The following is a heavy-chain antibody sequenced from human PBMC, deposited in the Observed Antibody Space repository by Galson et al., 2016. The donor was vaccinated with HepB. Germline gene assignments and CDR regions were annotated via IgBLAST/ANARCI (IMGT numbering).Heavy chain of an antibody. CDR3: ASLRFKGFDL. J-gene: IGHJ5*02. Sequence: SVKVSCKASGYTFTSRGISWVRQAPGQGLEWMGWISAYDGHTNYGQKLQDRLTMTTDTSTSTAYMELRSLRSDDTAVYYCASLRFKGFDLWGQGTLVTVSS. CDR1: GYTFTSRG. D-gene: IGHD3-3*01. CDR2: ISAYDGHT. V-gene: IGHV1-18*01.